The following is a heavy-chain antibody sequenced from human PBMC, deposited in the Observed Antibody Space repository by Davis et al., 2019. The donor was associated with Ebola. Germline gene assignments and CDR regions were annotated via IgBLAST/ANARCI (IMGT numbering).Heavy chain of an antibody. CDR1: GFTFSSYD. CDR2: IQYDGSNK. J-gene: IGHJ4*02. CDR3: AKDMGIVGASGYFDY. Sequence: PGGSLRLSCAASGFTFSSYDMHWVRQAPGKGLEWVTFIQYDGSNKYYADSVKGRFTISRDDSKNTLYLQMNSLRAEDTAVYYCAKDMGIVGASGYFDYWGQGTLVAVSS. D-gene: IGHD1-26*01. V-gene: IGHV3-30*02.